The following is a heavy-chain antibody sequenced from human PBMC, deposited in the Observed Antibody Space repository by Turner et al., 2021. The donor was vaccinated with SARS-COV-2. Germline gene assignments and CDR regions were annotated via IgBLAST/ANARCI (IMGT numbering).Heavy chain of an antibody. D-gene: IGHD6-19*01. V-gene: IGHV4-59*01. CDR2: IYASWNT. CDR3: ARGSGSSSGWWDN. J-gene: IGHJ4*02. CDR1: GGSIRGYY. Sequence: QVRLQDSGPSRWTPSGTLSLTCTVSGGSIRGYYGSWLRQPPGKALEWIGYIYASWNTYYNTSPKGRVTISVDPYKNKFSLKVSSVTAADTAVYYCARGSGSSSGWWDNWGQGTLVTVSS.